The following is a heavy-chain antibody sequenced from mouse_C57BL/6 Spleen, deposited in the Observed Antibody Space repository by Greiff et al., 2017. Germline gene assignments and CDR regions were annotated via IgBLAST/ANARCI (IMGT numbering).Heavy chain of an antibody. CDR1: GYTFTSYW. D-gene: IGHD1-1*01. J-gene: IGHJ4*01. CDR3: ARGLYGSSYYYAMDY. CDR2: IDPSDSYT. Sequence: QVQLQQPGAELVKPGASVKLSCKASGYTFTSYWMQWVKQRPGQGLEWIGEIDPSDSYTNYNQKFKGKATLTVDTSSSTAYMQLSSLTSEDSAVYYCARGLYGSSYYYAMDYWGQGTSVTVSS. V-gene: IGHV1-50*01.